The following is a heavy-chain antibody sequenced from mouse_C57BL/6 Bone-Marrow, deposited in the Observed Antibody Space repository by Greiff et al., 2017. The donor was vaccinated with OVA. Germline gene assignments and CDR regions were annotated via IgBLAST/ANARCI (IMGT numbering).Heavy chain of an antibody. CDR1: GYTFTSYW. V-gene: IGHV1-64*01. D-gene: IGHD2-1*01. Sequence: QVQLQQPGAELVKPGASVKLSCKASGYTFTSYWMHWVKQRPGQGLEWIGMIHPNSGSTNYNEKFKSKATLTVDKSSSTAYIQLSSLTSEDSAVYYCARRIYYGNYLDYWGQGTTLTVSS. CDR2: IHPNSGST. CDR3: ARRIYYGNYLDY. J-gene: IGHJ2*01.